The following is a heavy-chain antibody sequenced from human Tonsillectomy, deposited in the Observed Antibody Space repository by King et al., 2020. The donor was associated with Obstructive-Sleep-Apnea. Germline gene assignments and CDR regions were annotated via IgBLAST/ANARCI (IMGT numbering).Heavy chain of an antibody. D-gene: IGHD1-26*01. J-gene: IGHJ4*02. V-gene: IGHV3-33*06. Sequence: VQLVESGGGVVQPGRSLRLSCAASGFTFSNYGMHWVRQAPGKGLEWVAVIWYDGSNKYYGDSVKGRFTISRDNSKKTLYLQMNSLRAEDTAVYYCAKGSGSDYLDYWGQGTLVTVSS. CDR2: IWYDGSNK. CDR1: GFTFSNYG. CDR3: AKGSGSDYLDY.